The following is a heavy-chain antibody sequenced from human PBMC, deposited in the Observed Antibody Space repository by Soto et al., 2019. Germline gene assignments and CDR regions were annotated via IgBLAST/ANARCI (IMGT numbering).Heavy chain of an antibody. J-gene: IGHJ4*02. V-gene: IGHV3-21*01. CDR2: ISSSSSYI. D-gene: IGHD3-10*01. Sequence: GGSLRLSCAASGFTFSSYSMNWVRQAPGKGLEWVSSISSSSSYIYYADSVKGRFTISRDNAKNSLYLQMNSLRAEDTAVYYCARGAPGTTYYYGSGTQNDYWGQGTLVTVSS. CDR1: GFTFSSYS. CDR3: ARGAPGTTYYYGSGTQNDY.